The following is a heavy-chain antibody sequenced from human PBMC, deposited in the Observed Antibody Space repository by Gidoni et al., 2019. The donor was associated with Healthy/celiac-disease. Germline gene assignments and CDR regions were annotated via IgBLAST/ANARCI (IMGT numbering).Heavy chain of an antibody. D-gene: IGHD2-15*01. Sequence: EVQLVESGGGLVQPGRSLRLYCAASGFTFDDYAMHWVRQAPGKGLEWVSGISWNSGSIGYADSVKGRFTISRDNAKNSLYLQMNSLRAEDTALYYCAKGTVVTPHWYFDLWGRGTLVTVSS. J-gene: IGHJ2*01. CDR3: AKGTVVTPHWYFDL. V-gene: IGHV3-9*01. CDR2: ISWNSGSI. CDR1: GFTFDDYA.